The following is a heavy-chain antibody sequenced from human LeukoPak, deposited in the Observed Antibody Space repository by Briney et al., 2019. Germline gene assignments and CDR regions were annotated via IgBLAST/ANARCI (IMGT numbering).Heavy chain of an antibody. CDR1: GASFTGYS. V-gene: IGHV4-34*01. J-gene: IGHJ5*02. Sequence: SETLSLTCAVHGASFTGYSWSWIRQPPGKGLEWIGEVNRVGYTIYNPSLKSRVTISIDTSTTQFSLRLTSVTVADTAVYFCERERVVSDYNWFDPWGQGTLVTVSS. CDR3: ERERVVSDYNWFDP. D-gene: IGHD6-25*01. CDR2: VNRVGYT.